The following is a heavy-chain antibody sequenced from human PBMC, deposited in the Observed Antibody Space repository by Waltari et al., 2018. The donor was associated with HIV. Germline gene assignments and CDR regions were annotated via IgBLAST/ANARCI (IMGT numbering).Heavy chain of an antibody. V-gene: IGHV3-30*18. J-gene: IGHJ4*02. CDR3: AKDAGGVTYIFDH. D-gene: IGHD1-1*01. Sequence: QVQLVESGGGVVQPGRSLRLSCAASGFSFSTYGIHWVRQAPGKGLEWVAFISDDGSNQYYAGSVKGRFTISRDNSKNTLFLQMNSLRAEDTAIYYCAKDAGGVTYIFDHWGQGTLVTVSS. CDR1: GFSFSTYG. CDR2: ISDDGSNQ.